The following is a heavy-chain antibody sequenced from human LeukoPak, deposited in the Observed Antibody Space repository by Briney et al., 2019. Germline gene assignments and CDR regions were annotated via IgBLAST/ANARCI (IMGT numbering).Heavy chain of an antibody. V-gene: IGHV1-8*03. Sequence: ASVKVSCKASGYTFTSYFMHWVRQAPGQGLEWMGWISAYNGNTNYAQKLQGRVTITRNTSMSTAYMELSSLRSEDTAVYYCARGDNWNYDRNNNWFDPWGQGTLVTVSS. J-gene: IGHJ5*02. CDR3: ARGDNWNYDRNNNWFDP. D-gene: IGHD1-7*01. CDR1: GYTFTSYF. CDR2: ISAYNGNT.